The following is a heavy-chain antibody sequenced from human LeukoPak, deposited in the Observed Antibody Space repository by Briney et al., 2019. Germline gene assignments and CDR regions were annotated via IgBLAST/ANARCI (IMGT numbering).Heavy chain of an antibody. CDR2: IYYSGST. CDR1: GDSISSYY. J-gene: IGHJ4*02. V-gene: IGHV4-59*01. D-gene: IGHD3-10*01. Sequence: SETLSLTCIVSGDSISSYYWSWIRQPPGKGLEWIGYIYYSGSTNYNPSLKSRVTISVDTSKNQFSLKLSSVTAADTAVYYCASSITMARGVIGGELRYWGQGTLVTVSS. CDR3: ASSITMARGVIGGELRY.